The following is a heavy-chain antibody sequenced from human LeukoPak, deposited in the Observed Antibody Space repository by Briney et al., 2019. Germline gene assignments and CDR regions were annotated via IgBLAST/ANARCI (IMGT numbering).Heavy chain of an antibody. J-gene: IGHJ6*03. CDR2: INHSGST. CDR1: GGSFSSHY. CDR3: ARRSGTQVGPPGDYYFYYMDV. Sequence: SETLSLTCAVYGGSFSSHYWRWIRQSPGKGLEWIGEINHSGSTTYNPSLKSRVTISVDTSKNQFSLKLSSVTAADTAVYYCARRSGTQVGPPGDYYFYYMDVWGKGTTVSVSS. D-gene: IGHD3-10*01. V-gene: IGHV4-34*01.